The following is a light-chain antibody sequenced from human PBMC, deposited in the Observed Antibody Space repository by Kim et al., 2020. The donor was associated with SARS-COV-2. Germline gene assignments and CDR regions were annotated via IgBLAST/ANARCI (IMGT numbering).Light chain of an antibody. V-gene: IGKV1-12*01. CDR3: QQANSFPWT. CDR2: GAS. J-gene: IGKJ1*01. Sequence: ASVGARVTISCRASQGIRTWVAWYQHKAGEAPKILSHGASTLQSGVPSRFSGSGFGTDFTLTISNLQADDSATYYCQQANSFPWTFGQGTKVDIK. CDR1: QGIRTW.